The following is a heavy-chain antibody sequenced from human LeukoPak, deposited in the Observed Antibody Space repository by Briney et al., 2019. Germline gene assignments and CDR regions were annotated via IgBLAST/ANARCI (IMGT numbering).Heavy chain of an antibody. CDR3: AKDGYFDWLLNLGYFGY. D-gene: IGHD3-9*01. J-gene: IGHJ4*02. V-gene: IGHV3-30*02. CDR2: IRYDGSNK. CDR1: GFTFSSYG. Sequence: GGSLRLSCAASGFTFSSYGMHWVRQAPGKGLEWVAFIRYDGSNKYYADSVKGRFTISRDNSKNTLYLQMNSLRAEDTAVYYCAKDGYFDWLLNLGYFGYWGQGTLVTVSS.